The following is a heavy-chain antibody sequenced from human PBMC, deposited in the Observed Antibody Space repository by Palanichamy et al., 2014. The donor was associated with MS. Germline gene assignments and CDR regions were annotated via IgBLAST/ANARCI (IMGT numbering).Heavy chain of an antibody. CDR1: GGSINNYY. Sequence: QVQLQESGPGLVKPWETLSLTCTVSGGSINNYYWSWIRQAAGKGLEWIGRLYTSGSTDYNPSLKSRVSMSGDTSKNQFSLKMTSVTAADTAVYYCVRVGGVPLGSFDVWGQGTTVTVSS. V-gene: IGHV4-4*07. CDR2: LYTSGST. CDR3: VRVGGVPLGSFDV. J-gene: IGHJ3*01. D-gene: IGHD3-16*01.